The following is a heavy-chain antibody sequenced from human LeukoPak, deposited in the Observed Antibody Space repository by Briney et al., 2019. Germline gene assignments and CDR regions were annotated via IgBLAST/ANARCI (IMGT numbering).Heavy chain of an antibody. D-gene: IGHD2-2*01. J-gene: IGHJ4*02. CDR2: IKQDGSQK. Sequence: GGSLRLSCAASGFTFSNYWMTWVRQAPGKGLEWVANIKQDGSQKYYVDSLKGRFTISRDNAKNSVYLQMNSLRAGDTAVYYCARIGYSSSCTDYWGQGTLVTVSS. CDR3: ARIGYSSSCTDY. V-gene: IGHV3-7*01. CDR1: GFTFSNYW.